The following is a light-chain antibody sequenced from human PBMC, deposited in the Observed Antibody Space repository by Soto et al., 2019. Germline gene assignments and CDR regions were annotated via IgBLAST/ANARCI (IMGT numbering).Light chain of an antibody. Sequence: QSAPTQPPSASGSPGQSVTISCTGTSSYVGGSKFVSWYQQHPGKAPKLIIYEVSKRPSGVPNRFSGSKSGNTASLTVSGLQTEDEADYYCGSYAGSSSVFGTGTKLTVL. CDR3: GSYAGSSSV. V-gene: IGLV2-8*01. CDR1: SSYVGGSKF. CDR2: EVS. J-gene: IGLJ1*01.